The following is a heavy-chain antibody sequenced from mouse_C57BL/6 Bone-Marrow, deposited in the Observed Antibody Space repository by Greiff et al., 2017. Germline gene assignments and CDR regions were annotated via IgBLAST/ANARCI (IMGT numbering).Heavy chain of an antibody. Sequence: QVQLQQSGAELMKPGASVKLSCKATGYTFTGYWIEWVKQRPGHGLEWIGEILPGSGSINYNEKFKGKATFTADTSSNTAYMQLSSLTNEDSAIYYCARTTVVATDDWGKGTTLTVSS. CDR1: GYTFTGYW. V-gene: IGHV1-9*01. CDR3: ARTTVVATDD. D-gene: IGHD1-1*01. CDR2: ILPGSGSI. J-gene: IGHJ2*01.